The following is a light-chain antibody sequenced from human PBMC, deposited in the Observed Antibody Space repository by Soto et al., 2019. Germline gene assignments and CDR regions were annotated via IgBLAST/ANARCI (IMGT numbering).Light chain of an antibody. Sequence: QSALTQPPSVSGSPGQSITISCTGTSSDVGAYNYVSWYQQHPGKAPKLMIFDVNNRPSGIPNRFSGSKSGNTASLTISGLQADDEADYYCCSYTRSTTYVFGTGTKLTVL. J-gene: IGLJ1*01. CDR2: DVN. CDR3: CSYTRSTTYV. CDR1: SSDVGAYNY. V-gene: IGLV2-14*01.